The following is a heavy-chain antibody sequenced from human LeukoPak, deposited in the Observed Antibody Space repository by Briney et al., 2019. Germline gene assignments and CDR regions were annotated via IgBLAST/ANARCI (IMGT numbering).Heavy chain of an antibody. J-gene: IGHJ4*02. D-gene: IGHD1-26*01. Sequence: SQTLSLTCAISGDSVSSNSVGWNWIRQSPSRGLEWLGRTYYRSKWYNDYAVSVKSRITINTDTSRNQFSLQLNSVTPEDTAVYYCARVVFSMTLSGNYYEMGLDHWGQGTPVTVSS. V-gene: IGHV6-1*01. CDR3: ARVVFSMTLSGNYYEMGLDH. CDR2: TYYRSKWYN. CDR1: GDSVSSNSVG.